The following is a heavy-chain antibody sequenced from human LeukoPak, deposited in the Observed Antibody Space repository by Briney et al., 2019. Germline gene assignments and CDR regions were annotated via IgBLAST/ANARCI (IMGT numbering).Heavy chain of an antibody. CDR3: ARATRIAAAEFFFDY. D-gene: IGHD6-13*01. J-gene: IGHJ4*02. CDR2: IYTGGSA. CDR1: GLTVSSNY. V-gene: IGHV3-53*01. Sequence: GGSLRLSCAASGLTVSSNYMTWVRQAPGKGLKWVSLIYTGGSAYYADSVRGRFTISRDNSENTLYLQMHSLRAEDTAVYYCARATRIAAAEFFFDYWGQGTLVTVSS.